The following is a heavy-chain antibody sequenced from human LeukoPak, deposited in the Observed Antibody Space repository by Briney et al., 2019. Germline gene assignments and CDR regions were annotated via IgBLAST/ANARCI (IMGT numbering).Heavy chain of an antibody. Sequence: ASVKVSCKASGYTFSGYYMHWVRQAPGQGLEWMGWINPNSGGTNYAQKFQGRVTMTRDTSISTAYMELSRLRSDDTAVYYCARDLTYDSSGYYFDYWGQGTLVTVSS. D-gene: IGHD3-22*01. J-gene: IGHJ4*02. CDR3: ARDLTYDSSGYYFDY. CDR2: INPNSGGT. CDR1: GYTFSGYY. V-gene: IGHV1-2*02.